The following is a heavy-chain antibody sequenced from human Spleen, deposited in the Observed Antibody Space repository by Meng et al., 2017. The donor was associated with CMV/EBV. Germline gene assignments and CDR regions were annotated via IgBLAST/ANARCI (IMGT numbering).Heavy chain of an antibody. Sequence: QAPRQESCPELVKPSETLSSTTPGAGGSCSSDYCSWIRHPAGKGLEWIGRIYTRGSTHYNPSPKRRVTLSVDTSKNQFSLKLSSVTAADTAVYYCARGYSSSPLSNLNWFDPWGQGTLVTVSS. CDR1: GGSCSSDY. J-gene: IGHJ5*02. V-gene: IGHV4-4*07. D-gene: IGHD6-6*01. CDR2: IYTRGST. CDR3: ARGYSSSPLSNLNWFDP.